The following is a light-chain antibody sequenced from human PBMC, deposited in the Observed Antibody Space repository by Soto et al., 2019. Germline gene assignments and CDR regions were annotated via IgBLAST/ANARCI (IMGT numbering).Light chain of an antibody. CDR1: QSVSSSY. CDR2: GAS. V-gene: IGKV3-20*01. J-gene: IGKJ1*01. Sequence: ETVLTQSPGTLSLSPGERATLSCRASQSVSSSYLAWYQHKPGQAPRLLIYGASSRATGISDRFSDSGSGTDITLTISRLYPEDFAVYYCQQYGSSPRKFGQGTNVDIK. CDR3: QQYGSSPRK.